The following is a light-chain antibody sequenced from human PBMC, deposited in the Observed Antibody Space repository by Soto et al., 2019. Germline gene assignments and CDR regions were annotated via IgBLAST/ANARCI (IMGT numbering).Light chain of an antibody. Sequence: SYELTQPPSVSVAPGKTASVACGGSNIGSKSVHWYQKKSGQAPVLVMYYDSDRPSGIPERFSGSNSGNTATLTISRGEAGDEDDYYCQVWDISSGQVVFGGGTKLTVL. J-gene: IGLJ3*02. V-gene: IGLV3-21*01. CDR2: YDS. CDR3: QVWDISSGQVV. CDR1: NIGSKS.